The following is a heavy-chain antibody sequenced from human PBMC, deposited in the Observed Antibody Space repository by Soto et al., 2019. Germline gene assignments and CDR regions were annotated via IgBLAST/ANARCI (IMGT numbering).Heavy chain of an antibody. CDR1: GVTISTYY. CDR2: NYHSGTT. D-gene: IGHD5-12*01. CDR3: VREAYIGYGHAIDH. Sequence: LSLTCAVSGVTISTYYWSWFRQPPGKELEWIGYNYHSGTTNYNPSLKSRVTISVDTSKNQFSLRLTSVTAADTAIYYCVREAYIGYGHAIDHWGQGTLVTVSS. V-gene: IGHV4-59*01. J-gene: IGHJ4*02.